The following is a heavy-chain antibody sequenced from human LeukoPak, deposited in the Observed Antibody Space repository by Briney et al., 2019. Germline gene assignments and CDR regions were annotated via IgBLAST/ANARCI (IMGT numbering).Heavy chain of an antibody. CDR1: GFTFSSYG. CDR2: INPNSGGT. J-gene: IGHJ6*02. CDR3: ARSPVPITMILLYYYYGMDV. V-gene: IGHV1-2*02. D-gene: IGHD3-22*01. Sequence: GGSLRLSCAASGFTFSSYGMHWVRQAPGQGLEWMGWINPNSGGTNYAQKFQGRVTMTRDTSISTAYMELSRLRSDDTAVYYCARSPVPITMILLYYYYGMDVWGQGTTVTVSS.